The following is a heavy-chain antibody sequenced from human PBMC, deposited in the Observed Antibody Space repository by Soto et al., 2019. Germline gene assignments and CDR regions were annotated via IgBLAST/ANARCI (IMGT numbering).Heavy chain of an antibody. CDR3: AKDPGYSGRRYYFDY. D-gene: IGHD1-26*01. CDR2: ISYDGSNK. V-gene: IGHV3-30*18. Sequence: GGSLRLSCAASGFTFSSYGMHWVRQAPGKGLEWVAVISYDGSNKYYADSVKGRFTISRDNSKNTLYLQMNSLRAEDTAVYYCAKDPGYSGRRYYFDYWGQGTLVTVSS. CDR1: GFTFSSYG. J-gene: IGHJ4*02.